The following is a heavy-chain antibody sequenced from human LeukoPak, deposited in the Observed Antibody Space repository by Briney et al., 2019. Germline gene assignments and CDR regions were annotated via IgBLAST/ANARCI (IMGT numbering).Heavy chain of an antibody. V-gene: IGHV4-34*01. CDR2: INHSGST. J-gene: IGHJ4*02. D-gene: IGHD2-2*01. CDR1: GVSFSGYY. CDR3: ARGWPAALDY. Sequence: SETLSLTCAVYGVSFSGYYWSWIRQPPGKGLEWIGEINHSGSTNYNPSLKSRVTISVDTSKNQFSLKLSSVTAADTAVYYCARGWPAALDYWGQGTLVTVSS.